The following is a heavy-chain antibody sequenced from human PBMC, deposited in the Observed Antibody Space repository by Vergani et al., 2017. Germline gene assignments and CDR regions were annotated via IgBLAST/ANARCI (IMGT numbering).Heavy chain of an antibody. V-gene: IGHV7-4-1*02. D-gene: IGHD4-17*01. CDR1: GYTFSSYV. J-gene: IGHJ4*02. CDR2: INTNIGTP. CDR3: ARNGFGDYGNFDF. Sequence: QVQLVHSGSELKKPGASVKISCKTSGYTFSSYVINWVRQPPGRGLEWMVWINTNIGTPTYVQGFTGRFVFSLDSSVTTAFVQITSLKAEDTAVYYCARNGFGDYGNFDFWGQGKLVTVSS.